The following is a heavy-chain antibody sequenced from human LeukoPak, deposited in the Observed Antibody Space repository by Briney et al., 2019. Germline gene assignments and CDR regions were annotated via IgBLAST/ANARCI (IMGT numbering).Heavy chain of an antibody. CDR2: IYSGGST. D-gene: IGHD4-17*01. CDR1: GFTVSSNY. V-gene: IGHV3-66*01. Sequence: PGGSLRLSCAASGFTVSSNYMSWVRQAPGKGREWVSVIYSGGSTYYADSVKGRFTISRDNSKNTLYLQMNSLRAEDTAVYYCARGGDYGDFDAFDIWGQGTMVTVSS. J-gene: IGHJ3*02. CDR3: ARGGDYGDFDAFDI.